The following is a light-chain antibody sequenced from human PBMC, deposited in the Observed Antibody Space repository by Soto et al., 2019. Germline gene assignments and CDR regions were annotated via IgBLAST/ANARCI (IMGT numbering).Light chain of an antibody. CDR2: LCS. CDR3: RLALHSWT. V-gene: IGKV2-28*01. CDR1: QSLLHTNGYHY. J-gene: IGKJ1*01. Sequence: DVVLTQSPLSLPVTPGEPASISCRSSQSLLHTNGYHYLAWYLQRPGQSPQLLIYLCSNRASGVHDRCSGSGSGTDFTLKISRVEADDIEVYCCRLALHSWTFGQGTKVEIK.